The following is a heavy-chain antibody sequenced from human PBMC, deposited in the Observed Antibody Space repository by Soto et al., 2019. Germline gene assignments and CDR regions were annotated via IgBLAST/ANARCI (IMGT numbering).Heavy chain of an antibody. CDR3: ARGGGYSSPSAGWGYYYYGMDV. V-gene: IGHV1-69*13. D-gene: IGHD6-6*01. CDR2: IIPIFGTA. Sequence: SVKVSCKASGGTFSSYAISWVRQAPGQGLEWMGGIIPIFGTANYAQKFQGRVTITADESTSAAYMELSSLRSEDTAVYYCARGGGYSSPSAGWGYYYYGMDVWGQGTTVTVSS. J-gene: IGHJ6*02. CDR1: GGTFSSYA.